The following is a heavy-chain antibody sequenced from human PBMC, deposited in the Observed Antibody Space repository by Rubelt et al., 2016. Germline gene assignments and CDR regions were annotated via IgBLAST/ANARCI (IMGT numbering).Heavy chain of an antibody. V-gene: IGHV2-5*02. CDR2: IYWDDDK. CDR1: GFSLTTSGVG. CDR3: AQWRSYFFDY. Sequence: QITLKESGPTLVKPTQALTLTCTFSGFSLTTSGVGVGWIRQPPGKALEWLVLIYWDDDKRSSPSLKSRLSITKDTSKNQVVLTTTNMDPVDTATYYCAQWRSYFFDYWGQGTLVTVSS. J-gene: IGHJ4*02. D-gene: IGHD5-12*01.